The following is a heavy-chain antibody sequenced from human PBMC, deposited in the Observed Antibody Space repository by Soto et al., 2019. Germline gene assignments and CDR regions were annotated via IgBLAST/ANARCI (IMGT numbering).Heavy chain of an antibody. CDR1: GFTFTRNS. V-gene: IGHV3-21*06. Sequence: PGGSLRLSCAASGFTFTRNSMNWVRQAPGKGLEWVSSISSTTNYIYYGDSMKGRFTISRDNAKNSLYLEMNSLRAEDTAVYYCARESEDLTSNFVYWGQGTLVTVSS. CDR3: ARESEDLTSNFVY. CDR2: ISSTTNYI. J-gene: IGHJ4*02.